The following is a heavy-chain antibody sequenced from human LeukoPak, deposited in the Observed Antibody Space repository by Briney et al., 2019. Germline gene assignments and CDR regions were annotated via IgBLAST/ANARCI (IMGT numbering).Heavy chain of an antibody. CDR3: ARGTTG. V-gene: IGHV1-8*01. CDR1: GYTLTELS. CDR2: MNPNSGNT. D-gene: IGHD1-14*01. Sequence: ASVKVSCKVSGYTLTELSMHWVRQATGQGLEWMGWMNPNSGNTGYAQKFQGRVTMTRNTSISTAYMELSSLRSEDTAVYYCARGTTGWGQGTLVTVSS. J-gene: IGHJ4*02.